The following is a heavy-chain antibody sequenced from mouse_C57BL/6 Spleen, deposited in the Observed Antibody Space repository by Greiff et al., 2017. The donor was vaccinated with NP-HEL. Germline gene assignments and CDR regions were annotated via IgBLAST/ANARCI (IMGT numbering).Heavy chain of an antibody. Sequence: DVQLVESGGGLVKPGGSLKLSCAASGFTFSDYGMHWVRQAPEKGLEWVAYISSGSSTIYYVDTVKGRFTISRDNAKNTLFLQMTSLRSEDTAMYYCARGSYSNYGFAYWGQGTLVTVSA. CDR2: ISSGSSTI. J-gene: IGHJ3*01. CDR3: ARGSYSNYGFAY. D-gene: IGHD2-5*01. CDR1: GFTFSDYG. V-gene: IGHV5-17*01.